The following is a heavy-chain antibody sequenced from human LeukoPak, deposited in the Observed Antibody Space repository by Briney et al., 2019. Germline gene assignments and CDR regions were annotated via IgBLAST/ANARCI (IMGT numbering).Heavy chain of an antibody. D-gene: IGHD3-22*01. Sequence: SETLSLTCTVSGGSISSSSYYWGWIRQPPGKGLEWIGSIYYSGSTYYNPSLKSRVTISVDTSKNRFSLKLSSVTAADTAVYYCAREVMSDSSGYLTHDYNWFDPWGQGTLVTVSS. CDR3: AREVMSDSSGYLTHDYNWFDP. J-gene: IGHJ5*02. CDR1: GGSISSSSYY. CDR2: IYYSGST. V-gene: IGHV4-39*07.